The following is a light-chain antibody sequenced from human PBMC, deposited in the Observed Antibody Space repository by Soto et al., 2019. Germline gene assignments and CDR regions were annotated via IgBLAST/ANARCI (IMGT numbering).Light chain of an antibody. Sequence: EIVVAQSPATLSVAPGERVSLSCRARQSVDINLAWYQQKPGQAPRLLIYGASTRATDMPGRFSGRGSGTEFTLTISSLQSEDFAVYYCQQYNNWPLTFGEGTKVDI. V-gene: IGKV3-15*01. CDR2: GAS. CDR3: QQYNNWPLT. CDR1: QSVDIN. J-gene: IGKJ4*02.